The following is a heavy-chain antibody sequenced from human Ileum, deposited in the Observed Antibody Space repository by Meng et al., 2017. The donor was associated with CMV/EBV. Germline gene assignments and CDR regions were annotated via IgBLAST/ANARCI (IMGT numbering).Heavy chain of an antibody. CDR3: ARLLGMPQ. CDR2: ISSRGNTM. CDR1: GFTFSDYY. Sequence: GESLKISCAVSGFTFSDYYMTWIRQPPGKGLEWVSYISSRGNTMYYADSVKGRFTISRDNAKNSLYLQMNSLRAEDTAVYYCARLLGMPQWGQGNLVNGAS. J-gene: IGHJ4*02. V-gene: IGHV3-11*04. D-gene: IGHD2-2*01.